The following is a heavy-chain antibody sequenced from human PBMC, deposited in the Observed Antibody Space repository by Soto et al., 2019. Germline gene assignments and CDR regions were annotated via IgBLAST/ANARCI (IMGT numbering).Heavy chain of an antibody. J-gene: IGHJ4*02. V-gene: IGHV3-23*01. CDR1: GFTFSTYA. Sequence: GGSLRLSCAASGFTFSTYAMSWVRQAPGKGLEWVSAISDSGGSAYYADSVKGRFTISRDNSKNTLYLQMNSLRAEDTAVYYCAKGSASGVPYYFDHWGQGTLVTVSS. CDR3: AKGSASGVPYYFDH. D-gene: IGHD6-13*01. CDR2: ISDSGGSA.